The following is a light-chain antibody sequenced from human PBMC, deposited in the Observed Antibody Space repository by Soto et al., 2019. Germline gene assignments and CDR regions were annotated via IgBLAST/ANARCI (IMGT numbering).Light chain of an antibody. V-gene: IGKV3-20*01. CDR1: QSVRSNY. CDR2: DAS. J-gene: IGKJ4*01. CDR3: QQYGRSPLT. Sequence: EIVLTQSPDTLSLSPGERATLSCRASQSVRSNYLAWYQQKPGQAPRFLIYDASSRATGIPDRFSGSGSVTDFTLTISRREPEDFAVYYCQQYGRSPLTSGGGTKVDIK.